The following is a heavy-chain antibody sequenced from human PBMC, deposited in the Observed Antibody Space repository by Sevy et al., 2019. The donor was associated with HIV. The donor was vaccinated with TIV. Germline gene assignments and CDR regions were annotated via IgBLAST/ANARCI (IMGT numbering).Heavy chain of an antibody. D-gene: IGHD1-26*01. CDR1: GFTFSSYW. V-gene: IGHV3-7*01. CDR2: IKQDGSEK. J-gene: IGHJ6*02. CDR3: ARDGKHDSYYYYYGMDV. Sequence: GGSLRLSCAASGFTFSSYWMSWVRQAPGKGLEWVANIKQDGSEKYYVDSVKGCFTISRDNAKNSLYLQMNSLRAEDTAVYYCARDGKHDSYYYYYGMDVWGQGTTVTVSS.